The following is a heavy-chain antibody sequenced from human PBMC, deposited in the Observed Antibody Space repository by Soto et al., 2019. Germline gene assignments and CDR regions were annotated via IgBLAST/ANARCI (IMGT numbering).Heavy chain of an antibody. CDR3: ARGHRWDYGDANGDWFDP. CDR2: MNPNSGNT. CDR1: GYTFTSYD. J-gene: IGHJ5*02. Sequence: ASVKVSCKASGYTFTSYDINWVRQATGQGLEWMGRMNPNSGNTGYAQKFQGRVTMTRNTSISTAYMELSSLRSEDTAVYYCARGHRWDYGDANGDWFDPWGQGTLVTVSS. D-gene: IGHD4-17*01. V-gene: IGHV1-8*01.